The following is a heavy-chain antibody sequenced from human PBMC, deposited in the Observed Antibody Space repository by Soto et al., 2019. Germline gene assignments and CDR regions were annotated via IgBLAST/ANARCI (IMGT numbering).Heavy chain of an antibody. CDR3: ARDRGVTYYYDSSGHPLGHYYYGMDV. CDR1: GGSISSGCYY. V-gene: IGHV4-31*03. Sequence: SETLSLTCTVSGGSISSGCYYWSWIRQHPGKGLEWIGYIYYSGSTYYNPSLKSRVTISVDTSKNQFSLKLSSVTAADTAVYYCARDRGVTYYYDSSGHPLGHYYYGMDVWGQGTTVTVSS. J-gene: IGHJ6*02. CDR2: IYYSGST. D-gene: IGHD3-22*01.